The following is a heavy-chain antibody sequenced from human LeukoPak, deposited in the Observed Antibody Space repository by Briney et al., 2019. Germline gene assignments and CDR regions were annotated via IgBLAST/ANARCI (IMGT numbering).Heavy chain of an antibody. CDR1: GSSISSRS. Sequence: SETLSLTCTVSGSSISSRSWGCIRQPPRKGQEWIGYDSNNGNINYNPALKSRVTISVDTSKRQISLNLRSVTAADTAVYYCARDNWGSLDYWGQGTLVTVSS. CDR2: DSNNGNI. V-gene: IGHV4-59*11. J-gene: IGHJ4*02. D-gene: IGHD7-27*01. CDR3: ARDNWGSLDY.